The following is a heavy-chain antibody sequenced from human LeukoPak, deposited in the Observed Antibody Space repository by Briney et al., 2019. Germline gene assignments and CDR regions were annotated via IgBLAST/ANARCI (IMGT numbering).Heavy chain of an antibody. D-gene: IGHD7-27*01. Sequence: GASVKVSCKASGYTLTSYDINWVRQATGQGLEWVGGFDPEDGETIYAQKFQGRVTMTEDTSTDTAYMELSSLRSEDTAVYYCATGSLGFYFDYWGQGTLVTVSS. CDR3: ATGSLGFYFDY. CDR1: GYTLTSYD. CDR2: FDPEDGET. V-gene: IGHV1-24*01. J-gene: IGHJ4*02.